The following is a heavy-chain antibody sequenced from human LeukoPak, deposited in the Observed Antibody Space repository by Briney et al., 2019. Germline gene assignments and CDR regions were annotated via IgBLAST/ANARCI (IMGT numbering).Heavy chain of an antibody. J-gene: IGHJ6*02. V-gene: IGHV1-2*02. CDR3: ARDRITYYYYYGMDV. Sequence: EASVKVSCKASGYTFTDYYMHWVRQAPGQGLEWMGWINPNSGGTNYAQKFQGRVTMTRDTSISTAYMDLSRLRSGDTAVYYCARDRITYYYYYGMDVWGQGTTVTVSS. CDR2: INPNSGGT. CDR1: GYTFTDYY.